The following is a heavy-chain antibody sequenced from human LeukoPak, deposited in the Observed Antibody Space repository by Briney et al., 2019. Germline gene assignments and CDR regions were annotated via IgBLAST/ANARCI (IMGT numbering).Heavy chain of an antibody. D-gene: IGHD3-10*01. CDR2: IYPGDSDT. Sequence: GESLKISCKGSGYSFTSYWIVWVRQMPGKGLEWLGIIYPGDSDTRYSPSFQGQVTISADKSISTAYLQWSSLKASDTALYSCARCILDSEAYYYGSGSFRHYHYGMDVWGQGTTVTVSS. CDR3: ARCILDSEAYYYGSGSFRHYHYGMDV. J-gene: IGHJ6*02. CDR1: GYSFTSYW. V-gene: IGHV5-51*01.